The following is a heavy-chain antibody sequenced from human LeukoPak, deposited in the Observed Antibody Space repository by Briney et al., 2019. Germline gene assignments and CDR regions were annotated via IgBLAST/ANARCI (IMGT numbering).Heavy chain of an antibody. CDR2: ITSGGDYI. V-gene: IGHV3-21*01. CDR1: GFTFNRYW. D-gene: IGHD3-9*01. CDR3: ARGHYDVLAASYKWTPDY. Sequence: GGSLRLSCAASGFTFNRYWMHWVRQVPGKELVWVSSITSGGDYIYYADSVKGRFTTSRDNAKNSLSLQLNSLRVEDTAVYYCARGHYDVLAASYKWTPDYWGQGTLVTVSS. J-gene: IGHJ4*02.